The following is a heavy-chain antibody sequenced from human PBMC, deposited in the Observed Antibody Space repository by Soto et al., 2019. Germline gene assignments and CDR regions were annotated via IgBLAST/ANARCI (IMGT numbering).Heavy chain of an antibody. CDR3: TTLFYDYWGESYYYAMDV. CDR1: GFTFTNAW. V-gene: IGHV3-15*07. J-gene: IGHJ6*02. CDR2: SKSKTDGGTT. Sequence: EVQLVDSGGGFVKSGGSLRLSCAASGFTFTNAWMNWVRQAPGKGLEWVGRSKSKTDGGTTDYGAPVQGRFTISRDDSKNTLYLQMNSLKIEDTAVYYCTTLFYDYWGESYYYAMDVWGQGTTVTVSS. D-gene: IGHD3-16*01.